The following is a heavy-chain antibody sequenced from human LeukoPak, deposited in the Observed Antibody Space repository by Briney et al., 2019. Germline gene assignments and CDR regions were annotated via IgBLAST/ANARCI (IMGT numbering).Heavy chain of an antibody. J-gene: IGHJ4*02. D-gene: IGHD4-17*01. CDR3: ARENYGDSFDY. CDR1: GFTFDNYA. V-gene: IGHV3-30-3*01. CDR2: ISYGGNNE. Sequence: GGSLRLSCAASGFTFDNYAMHWVRQAPAKGLEWVAVISYGGNNEFYANSVKGRFTISRDNSKNTVYLQMNSLRAEDTAVYYCARENYGDSFDYWGQGTLVTVSS.